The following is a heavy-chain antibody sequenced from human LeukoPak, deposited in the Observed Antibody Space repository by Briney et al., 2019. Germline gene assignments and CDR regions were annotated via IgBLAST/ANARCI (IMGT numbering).Heavy chain of an antibody. CDR3: ARDSPTGKAFDY. J-gene: IGHJ4*02. D-gene: IGHD1-1*01. V-gene: IGHV1-46*01. CDR2: INPSGGST. Sequence: ASVKVSCKASGYTFTSYYMHWVRQAPGQGLEWMGIINPSGGSTSYAQKFQGRVTMTRDMSTSTVYMELSSLRSEDTAVYYCARDSPTGKAFDYWGQGTLVTVSS. CDR1: GYTFTSYY.